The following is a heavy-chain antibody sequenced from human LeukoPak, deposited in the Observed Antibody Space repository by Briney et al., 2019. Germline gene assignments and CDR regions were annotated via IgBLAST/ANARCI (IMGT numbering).Heavy chain of an antibody. Sequence: GGSLRLSCAASGFTFSSYAMSWVRQAPGKGLEWVSSIDASGGSTYYADSVKGRFTISRDNSKNRFYLQMNSLRADDTAVYYCGKRSAGGWYGWFAPWGQGTLVTVS. CDR2: IDASGGST. CDR1: GFTFSSYA. V-gene: IGHV3-23*01. J-gene: IGHJ5*02. CDR3: GKRSAGGWYGWFAP. D-gene: IGHD6-19*01.